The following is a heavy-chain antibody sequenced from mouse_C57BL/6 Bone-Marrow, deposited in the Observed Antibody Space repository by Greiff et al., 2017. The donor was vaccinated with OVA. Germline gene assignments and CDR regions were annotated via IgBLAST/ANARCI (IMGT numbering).Heavy chain of an antibody. J-gene: IGHJ1*03. CDR1: GYAFSSYW. D-gene: IGHD1-1*01. Sequence: QVQLQQSGAELVKPGASVKISCKASGYAFSSYWMNWVKQRPGKGLEWIGQIYPGDGDTNYNGKFKGKATLTADKSSSTAYMQLSSLTSEDSAVYFCARSRGYVITTVGYFDVWGTGTTVTVSS. CDR2: IYPGDGDT. CDR3: ARSRGYVITTVGYFDV. V-gene: IGHV1-80*01.